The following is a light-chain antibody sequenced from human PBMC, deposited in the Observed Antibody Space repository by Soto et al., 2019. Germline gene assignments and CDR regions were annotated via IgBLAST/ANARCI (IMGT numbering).Light chain of an antibody. CDR1: QDVSDY. CDR2: AAY. J-gene: IGKJ5*01. CDR3: QYLNGAPTIT. Sequence: DIQLTQSPSFLSASVGDGVTITCRASQDVSDYLAWYQHAPGKAPNLLIYAAYTLQSGVPSRFSGSGSGTEFSLTITSLQPEDFATYYCQYLNGAPTITFGQGTRLDIK. V-gene: IGKV1-9*01.